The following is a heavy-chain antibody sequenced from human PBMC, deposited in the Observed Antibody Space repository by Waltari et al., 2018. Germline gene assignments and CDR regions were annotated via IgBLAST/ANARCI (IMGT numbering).Heavy chain of an antibody. Sequence: QVQLQESGPGLVKPSETLSLTCTVSGGSISSYYWSWIRQPPGKGLEWIGYFYYSGSTNYTPSLKSRVTISVDTSKNQFSLKLSFVTAADTAVYYCARDTGYYGSGWGFDPWGQGTLVTVSS. J-gene: IGHJ5*02. D-gene: IGHD3-10*01. CDR3: ARDTGYYGSGWGFDP. V-gene: IGHV4-59*01. CDR1: GGSISSYY. CDR2: FYYSGST.